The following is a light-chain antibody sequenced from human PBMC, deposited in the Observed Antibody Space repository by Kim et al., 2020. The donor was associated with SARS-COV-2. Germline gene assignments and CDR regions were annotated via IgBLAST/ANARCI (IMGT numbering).Light chain of an antibody. Sequence: DIQMTQSPSTLSASVGDRVTITCRASQSIIKWLAWYQQKPGKAPKLLIYDASSLESGVPSRFSGSGSGTEFTLTISSLQPDDFGTYYCQEYKSYTWTFGQGTKLEIK. V-gene: IGKV1-5*01. CDR3: QEYKSYTWT. CDR2: DAS. J-gene: IGKJ1*01. CDR1: QSIIKW.